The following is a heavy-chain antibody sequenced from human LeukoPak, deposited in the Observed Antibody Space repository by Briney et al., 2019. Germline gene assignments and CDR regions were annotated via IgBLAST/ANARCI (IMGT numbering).Heavy chain of an antibody. V-gene: IGHV3-23*01. CDR1: GFTFSSYA. J-gene: IGHJ4*02. CDR3: AKCLAVAGTPRDGYFDY. Sequence: GGSLRLSCAASGFTFSSYAMSWVRQAQGKGLEWVSAISGSGGSTYYADSVKGRFTISRDNSKNTLYLQMNSLRAEDTAVYYCAKCLAVAGTPRDGYFDYWGQGTLVTVSS. CDR2: ISGSGGST. D-gene: IGHD6-19*01.